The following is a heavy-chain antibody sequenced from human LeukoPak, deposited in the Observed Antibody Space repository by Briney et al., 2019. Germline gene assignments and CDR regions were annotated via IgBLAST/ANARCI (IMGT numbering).Heavy chain of an antibody. Sequence: SETLSLTCTVSGGSISSGGYYWSWIRQHPGKGLEWIGYIYYSGSTYYNPSLKSRVTISVDTSKNQFSLKLSSVTAADTAVYYCARALNLAMAVFDYWGQGTLVTVSS. CDR2: IYYSGST. CDR3: ARALNLAMAVFDY. D-gene: IGHD5-18*01. V-gene: IGHV4-31*03. J-gene: IGHJ4*02. CDR1: GGSISSGGYY.